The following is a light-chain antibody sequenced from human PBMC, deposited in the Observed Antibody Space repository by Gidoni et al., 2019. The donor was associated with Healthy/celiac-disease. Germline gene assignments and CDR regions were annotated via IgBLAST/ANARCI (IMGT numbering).Light chain of an antibody. CDR2: DAS. J-gene: IGKJ2*04. CDR3: QQCSNWPPTCS. Sequence: EIVLTQSPATLSLSAGERATLSCRASQSVSSYFACYQQKPGQAPRLLIYDASNRATGIPARFSVSGSGTGFTLTISRLEPEDFAVYFCQQCSNWPPTCSFGQGTKLEIK. CDR1: QSVSSY. V-gene: IGKV3-11*01.